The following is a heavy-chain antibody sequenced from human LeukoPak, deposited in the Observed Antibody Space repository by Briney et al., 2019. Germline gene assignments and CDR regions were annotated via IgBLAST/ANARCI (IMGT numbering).Heavy chain of an antibody. V-gene: IGHV3-30*02. J-gene: IGHJ6*03. D-gene: IGHD3-10*01. CDR3: ARAAPHYYGSWSYVYYYYYMDV. Sequence: GGSLRLSCAASGFTFRSYGMHWVRQAPGQGLDWVAFIRDDGSNDYYADSVRGRFTISRDDSKEILYLQMNSLRPDDTAVYYCARAAPHYYGSWSYVYYYYYMDVWGKGTTVTVSS. CDR2: IRDDGSND. CDR1: GFTFRSYG.